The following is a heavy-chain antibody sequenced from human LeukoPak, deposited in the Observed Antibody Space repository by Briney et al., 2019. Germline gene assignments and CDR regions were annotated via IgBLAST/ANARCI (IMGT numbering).Heavy chain of an antibody. CDR3: AKWYGSLDY. V-gene: IGHV3-23*01. CDR2: ISGSGGST. CDR1: GFTFSNYG. J-gene: IGHJ4*02. Sequence: GGSLRLSCAATGFTFSNYGMSWVRQAPGKGLEWVSAISGSGGSTYYADSVKGRFTISRDNSKNSLYLQMNSLRAEDTAVYYCAKWYGSLDYWGQGTLVTASS. D-gene: IGHD3-10*01.